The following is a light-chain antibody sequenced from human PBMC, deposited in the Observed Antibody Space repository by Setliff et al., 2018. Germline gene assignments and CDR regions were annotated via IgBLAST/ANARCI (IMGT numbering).Light chain of an antibody. CDR3: AAWDETLKDIL. CDR2: DNY. CDR1: ASNIGLNY. J-gene: IGLJ2*01. Sequence: QSVLTQPPSVSAAPGQSVVISCSGGASNIGLNYVSWYQQFPGTVPKLVIYDNYKRPSGIPDRFSGSRSGTSGTLVITGLQTGDEADYYCAAWDETLKDILFGGGTKVTVL. V-gene: IGLV1-51*01.